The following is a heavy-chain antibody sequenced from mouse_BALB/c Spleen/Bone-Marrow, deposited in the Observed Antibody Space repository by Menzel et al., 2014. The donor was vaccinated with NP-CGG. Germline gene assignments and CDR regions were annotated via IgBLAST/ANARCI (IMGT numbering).Heavy chain of an antibody. CDR2: INPSTGYT. CDR1: GYTFTSYW. Sequence: VHVKQSGAELAKPGASVKMSCKASGYTFTSYWMHWVKQRPGQGLEWIGYINPSTGYTEYNQKFKDKATLTADKSSSTAYMELSSLTSEDSAVYYCARGGTSHFDYWGQGTTLTVSS. CDR3: ARGGTSHFDY. J-gene: IGHJ2*01. V-gene: IGHV1-7*01. D-gene: IGHD3-3*01.